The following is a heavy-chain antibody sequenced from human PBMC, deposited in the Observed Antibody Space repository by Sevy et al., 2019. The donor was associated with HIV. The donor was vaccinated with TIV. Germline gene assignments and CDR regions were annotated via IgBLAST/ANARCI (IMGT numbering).Heavy chain of an antibody. CDR2: IYPSGRT. V-gene: IGHV4-61*02. J-gene: IGHJ3*02. CDR3: ARDEASGSFDI. Sequence: SETLSLTCTVSGGSIISGSSYWSWIRQPAGKGPEWIGRIYPSGRTNYNPSLESRVTISIDTSKNQFSLKVSSVTAADTAVYFCARDEASGSFDIWGQGTKVTVSS. CDR1: GGSIISGSSY. D-gene: IGHD6-25*01.